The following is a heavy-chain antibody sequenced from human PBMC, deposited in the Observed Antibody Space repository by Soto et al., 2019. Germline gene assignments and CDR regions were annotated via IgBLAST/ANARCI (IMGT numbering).Heavy chain of an antibody. CDR3: ARLPFLSGSHDIVVVPAASDAFDI. CDR2: IDPSDSYT. Sequence: EVQLVQSGAEVKKPGESLRISCKGSGYSFTSYWISWVRQMPGKGLEWMGRIDPSDSYTNYSPSFQGHVTISADKSISTPYLQGSSLKASDTAMYYCARLPFLSGSHDIVVVPAASDAFDIWGQGTMVTVSS. CDR1: GYSFTSYW. V-gene: IGHV5-10-1*01. J-gene: IGHJ3*02. D-gene: IGHD2-2*01.